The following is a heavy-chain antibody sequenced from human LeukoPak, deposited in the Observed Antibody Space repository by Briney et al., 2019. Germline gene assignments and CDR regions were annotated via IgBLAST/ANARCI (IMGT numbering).Heavy chain of an antibody. V-gene: IGHV4-59*05. CDR3: ARHVVVPAATDAFDI. CDR1: GGSISSYY. D-gene: IGHD2-2*01. CDR2: IYYSGST. J-gene: IGHJ3*02. Sequence: SETLSLTCTVSGGSISSYYWSWIRQPPGKGLEWIGSIYYSGSTYYNPSLKSRVTISVDTSKNQFSLKLSSVTAADTAVYYCARHVVVPAATDAFDIWGQGTMVTVSS.